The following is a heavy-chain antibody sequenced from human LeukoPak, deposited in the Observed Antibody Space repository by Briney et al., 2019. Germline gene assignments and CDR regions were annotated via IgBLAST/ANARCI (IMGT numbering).Heavy chain of an antibody. V-gene: IGHV5-10-1*01. CDR2: IDPSDSYT. J-gene: IGHJ5*02. CDR3: ARQVTMVRGVIGFDP. Sequence: GESLRISCKGSGYSFTSYWISWVRPMPGKGLEWMGRIDPSDSYTNYSPSFQGHVTISADKSISTAYLQWSSLKASDTAMYYCARQVTMVRGVIGFDPWGQGTLVTVAS. D-gene: IGHD3-10*01. CDR1: GYSFTSYW.